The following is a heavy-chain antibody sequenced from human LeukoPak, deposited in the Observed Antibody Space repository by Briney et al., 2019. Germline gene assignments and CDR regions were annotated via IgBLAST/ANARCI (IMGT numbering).Heavy chain of an antibody. CDR2: FDPEDGET. V-gene: IGHV1-24*01. CDR3: AIPGGSSRDFDY. Sequence: GASVTVSFKVSGYTLTELSMHWVRQAPGKGLEWMGGFDPEDGETIYAQKFQGRVTMTEDTSTDTAYMELSSLRSEDTAVYYCAIPGGSSRDFDYWGQGTLVTVSS. D-gene: IGHD6-13*01. J-gene: IGHJ4*02. CDR1: GYTLTELS.